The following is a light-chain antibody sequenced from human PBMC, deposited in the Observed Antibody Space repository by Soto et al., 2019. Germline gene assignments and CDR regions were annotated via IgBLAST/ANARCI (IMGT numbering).Light chain of an antibody. J-gene: IGKJ1*01. Sequence: EIVLTQSPGTLSLSPGERATLSCRASKSVSSSYLAWYQQKPGQTPRLLIYGASSRATGIPDRLSDSVSGTDFTLTISRLEPDYFAVYYCRQYGSSPRTFGQGTKVEIK. CDR3: RQYGSSPRT. V-gene: IGKV3-20*01. CDR2: GAS. CDR1: KSVSSSY.